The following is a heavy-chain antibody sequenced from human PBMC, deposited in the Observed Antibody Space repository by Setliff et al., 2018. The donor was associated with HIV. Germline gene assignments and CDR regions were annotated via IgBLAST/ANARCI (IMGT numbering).Heavy chain of an antibody. CDR2: IYYSGST. CDR3: ARDHVFGSRTGFDP. Sequence: SETLSLTCAVYGGSFSGYYWGWIRQPPGKGLEWIGSIYYSGSTYYNPSLKTRVTISVDTSKNQFSLKLSAVTAADTAVYYCARDHVFGSRTGFDPWGPGILVTVSS. V-gene: IGHV4-34*01. CDR1: GGSFSGYY. D-gene: IGHD3-10*01. J-gene: IGHJ5*02.